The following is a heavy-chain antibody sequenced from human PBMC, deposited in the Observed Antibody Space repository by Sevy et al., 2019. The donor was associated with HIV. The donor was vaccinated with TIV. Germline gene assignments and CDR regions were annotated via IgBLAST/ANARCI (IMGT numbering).Heavy chain of an antibody. D-gene: IGHD3-22*01. CDR3: AKDGGYYDSGGYLDY. Sequence: GGSLRLSCAASGFTFSSYGMHWVRQAPGKGLEWVAVISYDGSNKYYADSVKGRFTISRDNSKNTLYLQMNSLRAEDTAVYYCAKDGGYYDSGGYLDYWGQGTLVTVSS. V-gene: IGHV3-30*18. J-gene: IGHJ4*02. CDR1: GFTFSSYG. CDR2: ISYDGSNK.